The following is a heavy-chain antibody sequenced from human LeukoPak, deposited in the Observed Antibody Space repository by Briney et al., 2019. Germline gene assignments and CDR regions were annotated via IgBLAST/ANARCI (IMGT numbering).Heavy chain of an antibody. CDR1: GFTFDDNG. Sequence: GGSLRLSCAASGFTFDDNGMSWVRQAPGKGLEWVSGINWNGGSTGYVDSVKGRFTISRDNAKNSLYLQMNSLRAEDTALYYCAREMYSSGWLNAFDIWGQGTMVTVSA. V-gene: IGHV3-20*04. CDR3: AREMYSSGWLNAFDI. CDR2: INWNGGST. D-gene: IGHD6-19*01. J-gene: IGHJ3*02.